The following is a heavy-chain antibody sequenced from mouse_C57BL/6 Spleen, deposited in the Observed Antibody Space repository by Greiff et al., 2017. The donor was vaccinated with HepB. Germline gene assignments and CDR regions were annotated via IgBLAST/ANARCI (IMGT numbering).Heavy chain of an antibody. CDR2: ISYDGSN. Sequence: EVKLMESGPGLVKPSQSLSLTCSVTGYSITSGYYWNWIRQFPGNKLEWMGYISYDGSNNYNPSLKNRISITRDTSKNQFFLKLNSVTTEDTATYYCARWLLFYFDYWGQGTTLTVSS. J-gene: IGHJ2*01. CDR3: ARWLLFYFDY. V-gene: IGHV3-6*01. CDR1: GYSITSGYY. D-gene: IGHD2-3*01.